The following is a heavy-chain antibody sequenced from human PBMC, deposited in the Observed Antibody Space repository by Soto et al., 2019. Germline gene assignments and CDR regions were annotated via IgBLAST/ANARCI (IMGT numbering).Heavy chain of an antibody. D-gene: IGHD2-2*01. CDR2: ISYDGSNK. V-gene: IGHV3-30*18. CDR1: GFSFSSYG. Sequence: GGSLRLSCAASGFSFSSYGMHWLRQAAGKGLEWVAVISYDGSNKYYADSVRGRFTISRDNSKNTLYLQMNSLRPEDTAVFYCAKERMEQYQLLPFFDYWGQGTLVTVSS. J-gene: IGHJ4*02. CDR3: AKERMEQYQLLPFFDY.